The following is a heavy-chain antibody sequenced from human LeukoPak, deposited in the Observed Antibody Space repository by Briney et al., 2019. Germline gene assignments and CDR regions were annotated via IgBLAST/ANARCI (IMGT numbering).Heavy chain of an antibody. CDR1: GFTFDDYG. D-gene: IGHD6-13*01. V-gene: IGHV3-20*04. CDR3: AKDSSSLYYYYYMDV. J-gene: IGHJ6*03. Sequence: GGSLRLSCAASGFTFDDYGMSWVRQAPGKGLEWVSGINWNGGSTGYADSVKDRFTISRDNSKNTLYLQMNSLRAEDTAVYYCAKDSSSLYYYYYMDVWGKGTTVTVSS. CDR2: INWNGGST.